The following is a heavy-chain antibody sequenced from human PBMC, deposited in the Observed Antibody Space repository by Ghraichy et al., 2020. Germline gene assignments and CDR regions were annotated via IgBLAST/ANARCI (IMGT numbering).Heavy chain of an antibody. CDR1: GGSISSYY. Sequence: SETLSLTCTVSGGSISSYYWSWIRQPPGKGLEWIGYIYYSGSTNYNPSLKSRVTISVDTSKNQFSLKLSSVTAADTAVYYCARAVYSYGQGHGAFDIWGQGTMVTVSS. J-gene: IGHJ3*02. CDR3: ARAVYSYGQGHGAFDI. D-gene: IGHD5-18*01. CDR2: IYYSGST. V-gene: IGHV4-59*01.